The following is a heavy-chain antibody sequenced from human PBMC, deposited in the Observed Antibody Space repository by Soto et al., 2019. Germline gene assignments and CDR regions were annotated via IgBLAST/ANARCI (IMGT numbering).Heavy chain of an antibody. CDR2: ISSNGVTT. J-gene: IGHJ2*01. V-gene: IGHV3-23*01. D-gene: IGHD1-1*01. CDR3: AKDKYTDSVRKVWFFDF. CDR1: GFTFSKYA. Sequence: EVQLLESGGGLVKPGGSLRLSCAASGFTFSKYAMTWVRQAPGRGLGWVSSISSNGVTTAYADSVKGRFPIARDNSMKTLSLQMDSLSADDAALYYCAKDKYTDSVRKVWFFDFWGRGTLVTVSS.